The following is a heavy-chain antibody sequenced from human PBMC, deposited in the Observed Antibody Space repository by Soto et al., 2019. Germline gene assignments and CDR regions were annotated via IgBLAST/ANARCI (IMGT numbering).Heavy chain of an antibody. CDR2: IIPALGTA. CDR3: ARPDFGVYWYFDL. D-gene: IGHD4-17*01. Sequence: QDQLVQSGAEVKKPGSSVKVSCKASGGTFSSHTFSWVRQAPGQGLKWMGRIIPALGTATYTQKLQGRVTITADESATTVYIELNSLRSEDTAVYYCARPDFGVYWYFDLWGRGILVTVSS. J-gene: IGHJ2*01. CDR1: GGTFSSHT. V-gene: IGHV1-69*08.